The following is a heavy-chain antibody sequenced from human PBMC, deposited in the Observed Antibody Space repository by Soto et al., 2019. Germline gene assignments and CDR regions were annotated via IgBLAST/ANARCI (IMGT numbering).Heavy chain of an antibody. J-gene: IGHJ4*02. CDR2: ISSSSSYI. Sequence: GGSLRLSCAASGLTSSSYSMNWVRLAPGKGLEWVSSISSSSSYIYYADSGKGRFTISRDNAKNSLYLQMNSLRAEDTAVYYCARDYGRIAVAGLDYWGQGTLVTVSS. CDR1: GLTSSSYS. V-gene: IGHV3-21*01. D-gene: IGHD6-19*01. CDR3: ARDYGRIAVAGLDY.